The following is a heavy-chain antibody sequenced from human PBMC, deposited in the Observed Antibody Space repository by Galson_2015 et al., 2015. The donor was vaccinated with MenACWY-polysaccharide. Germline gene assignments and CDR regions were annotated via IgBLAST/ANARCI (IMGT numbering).Heavy chain of an antibody. Sequence: SLRLSCAASGFTFSSYEMNWVRQAPGKGLEWVSYISSSGSTIYYADSVKGRFTISRDNAKNSLYLQMNSLRAEDTAVYYCAKDHDCSSTSCYNWFDPWGQGTLVTVSS. V-gene: IGHV3-48*03. CDR2: ISSSGSTI. CDR3: AKDHDCSSTSCYNWFDP. D-gene: IGHD2-2*01. J-gene: IGHJ5*02. CDR1: GFTFSSYE.